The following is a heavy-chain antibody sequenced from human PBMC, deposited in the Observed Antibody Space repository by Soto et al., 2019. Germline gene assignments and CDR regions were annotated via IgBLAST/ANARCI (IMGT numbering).Heavy chain of an antibody. J-gene: IGHJ4*02. CDR1: GFNFRSFA. Sequence: EVQLLESGGGLVQPGESLRLSCAASGFNFRSFAMNWVRQAPGKGLEWVSTISGGAATTYAVSVKGRLTSARDNSKNTVSLQMNRLAAEDTAVYYCAKGSHIAARPFFFDSWGRGTLVTVSS. D-gene: IGHD6-6*01. V-gene: IGHV3-23*01. CDR2: ISGGAAT. CDR3: AKGSHIAARPFFFDS.